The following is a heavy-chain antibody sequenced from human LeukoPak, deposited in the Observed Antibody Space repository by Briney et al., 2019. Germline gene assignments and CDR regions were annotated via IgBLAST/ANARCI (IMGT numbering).Heavy chain of an antibody. CDR3: ARVEPPAYCYGMDV. J-gene: IGHJ6*02. Sequence: GGSLRLSCAASGFTFSSYAMSWVRQAPGKGLEWVSAISGSGGSTYYADSVKGRFTISRDNSKNTLYLQMNSLRAEDTAVYYCARVEPPAYCYGMDVWGQGTTVIVSS. CDR1: GFTFSSYA. V-gene: IGHV3-23*01. D-gene: IGHD1-1*01. CDR2: ISGSGGST.